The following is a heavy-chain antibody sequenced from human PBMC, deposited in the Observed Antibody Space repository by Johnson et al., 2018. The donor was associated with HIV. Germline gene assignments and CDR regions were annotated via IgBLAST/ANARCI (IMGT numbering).Heavy chain of an antibody. CDR2: IKQDGSEK. CDR3: AREGGIAAAGTDAFDI. Sequence: VQLVESGGGLVQPGVSLRLSCAASGFTFSSYWMSWVRQAPGKGLEWVANIKQDGSEKYYVDSVKGRFTISRDNAKNSLYLQMNSLRAEDTAVYYWAREGGIAAAGTDAFDIWGQGTMVTVSS. CDR1: GFTFSSYW. J-gene: IGHJ3*02. V-gene: IGHV3-7*01. D-gene: IGHD6-13*01.